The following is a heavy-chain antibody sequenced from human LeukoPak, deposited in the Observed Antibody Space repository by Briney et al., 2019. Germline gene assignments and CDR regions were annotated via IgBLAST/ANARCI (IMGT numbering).Heavy chain of an antibody. J-gene: IGHJ4*02. V-gene: IGHV3-74*01. D-gene: IGHD3-10*01. CDR2: INTDGSNI. Sequence: GGSLRLSCAASGFSFSRSWMHWVRQVPGKGLVWVSRINTDGSNIIYADSVKGRFTISRDSSKNTLYLQMNSLRAEDTAVYYCARVKGTGSYYFGYWGQGTLVTVSS. CDR3: ARVKGTGSYYFGY. CDR1: GFSFSRSW.